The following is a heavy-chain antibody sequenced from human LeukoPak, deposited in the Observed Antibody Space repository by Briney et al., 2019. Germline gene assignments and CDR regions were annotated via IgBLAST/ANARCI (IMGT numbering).Heavy chain of an antibody. CDR2: IMPIFGTT. CDR1: GGTFSRYA. V-gene: IGHV1-69*05. J-gene: IGHJ4*02. Sequence: GASVKVSCKASGGTFSRYAMNWVRQAPGQGLEWMGGIMPIFGTTSYAQKFQGRVTMTRDTSTSTVYMELSSLRSEDTAVYYCAREPGGGPYGPFDYWGQGTLVTVSS. CDR3: AREPGGGPYGPFDY. D-gene: IGHD3-10*01.